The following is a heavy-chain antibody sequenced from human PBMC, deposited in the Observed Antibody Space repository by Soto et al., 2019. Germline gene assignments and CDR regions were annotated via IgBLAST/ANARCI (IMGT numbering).Heavy chain of an antibody. CDR1: GGSISSGGYY. CDR2: IYYSGST. CDR3: ARGGIAAAAPPDY. D-gene: IGHD6-13*01. Sequence: SETLSLTCAVYGGSISSGGYYWSWIRQHPGKGLEWIGYIYYSGSTYYNPSLKSRVTISVDTSKNQFSLKLSSVTAADTAVYYCARGGIAAAAPPDYWGQGTLVTVSS. V-gene: IGHV4-31*11. J-gene: IGHJ4*02.